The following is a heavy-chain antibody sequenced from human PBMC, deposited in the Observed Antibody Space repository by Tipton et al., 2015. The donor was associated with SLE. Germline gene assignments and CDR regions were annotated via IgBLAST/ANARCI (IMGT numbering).Heavy chain of an antibody. CDR1: DDSISRFY. CDR2: IGYNGNT. D-gene: IGHD6-19*01. Sequence: TLSLTCSVSDDSISRFYWSWIRQPPGKGLEWIAYIGYNGNTNYNPSLRSRVTISIDTSKNNFSLRLSSVTAADTAVYYCARGISSGWWNYWGQGNLVTVSS. CDR3: ARGISSGWWNY. V-gene: IGHV4-59*08. J-gene: IGHJ4*02.